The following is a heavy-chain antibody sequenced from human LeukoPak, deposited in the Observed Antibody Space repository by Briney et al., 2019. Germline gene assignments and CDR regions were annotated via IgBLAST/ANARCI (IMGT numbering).Heavy chain of an antibody. CDR2: IYYSGST. D-gene: IGHD3-16*02. CDR3: ARLRLGELSQ. CDR1: GGSINTPNYY. V-gene: IGHV4-61*01. Sequence: SETLSLTCTVSGGSINTPNYYWSWIRQPPGKGLEWIGYIYYSGSTNYNPSLKSRVTISVDTSKNQFSLKLSSVTAADTAVYYCARLRLGELSQWGQGTLVTVSS. J-gene: IGHJ4*02.